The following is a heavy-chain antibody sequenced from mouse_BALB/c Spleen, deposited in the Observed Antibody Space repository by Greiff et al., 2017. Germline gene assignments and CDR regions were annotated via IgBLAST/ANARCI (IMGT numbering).Heavy chain of an antibody. CDR1: GYSITSDYA. CDR2: ISYSGST. D-gene: IGHD1-1*01. J-gene: IGHJ4*01. Sequence: DVQLQESGPGLVKPSQSLSLTCTVTGYSITSDYAWNWIRQFPGNKLEWMGYISYSGSTSYNPSLKSRISITRDTSKNQFFLQLNSVTTEDTATYYCARDYGSPYYYAMDYWGQGTSVTVSS. V-gene: IGHV3-2*02. CDR3: ARDYGSPYYYAMDY.